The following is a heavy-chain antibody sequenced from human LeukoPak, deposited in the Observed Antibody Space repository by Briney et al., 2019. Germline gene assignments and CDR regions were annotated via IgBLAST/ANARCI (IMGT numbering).Heavy chain of an antibody. CDR3: ARKPSSGYFSGAFDI. CDR1: GGSISRYY. Sequence: SETLSLTCTVSGGSISRYYWSWIRQPPGKGLEWIGYISYSGSTNYNPSLKSRVTISVDTSQNQFSLKLSSVTAADTAMYYCARKPSSGYFSGAFDIWGQGTMVTVSS. V-gene: IGHV4-59*08. CDR2: ISYSGST. J-gene: IGHJ3*02. D-gene: IGHD3-22*01.